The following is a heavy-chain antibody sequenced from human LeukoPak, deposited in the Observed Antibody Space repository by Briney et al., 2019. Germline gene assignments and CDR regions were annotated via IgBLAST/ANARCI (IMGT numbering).Heavy chain of an antibody. Sequence: PSETLSLTCVVYGGSFSGYYWSWIRQSPGKGLEWIGEINHSGSTNYNPSLKSRVTISVDTSKNQFSLKLSSVTAADTAVYYCARGRRVTTKYYFDYWGQGTLVTVSS. V-gene: IGHV4-34*01. D-gene: IGHD4-17*01. CDR3: ARGRRVTTKYYFDY. CDR1: GGSFSGYY. J-gene: IGHJ4*02. CDR2: INHSGST.